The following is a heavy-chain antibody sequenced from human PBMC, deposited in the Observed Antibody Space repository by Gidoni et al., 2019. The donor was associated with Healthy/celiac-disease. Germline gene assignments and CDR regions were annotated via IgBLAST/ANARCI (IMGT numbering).Heavy chain of an antibody. CDR3: ARVPIVGATSFFDY. CDR2: ISYDGSNK. J-gene: IGHJ4*02. V-gene: IGHV3-30-3*01. Sequence: QVQLVESGGGVVQPGRSLRLSCAASGFTFSSYAMHWVRQAPGKGLEWVAVISYDGSNKYYADSVKGRFTISRDNSKNTLYLQMNSLRAEDTAVYYCARVPIVGATSFFDYWGQGTLVTVSS. D-gene: IGHD1-26*01. CDR1: GFTFSSYA.